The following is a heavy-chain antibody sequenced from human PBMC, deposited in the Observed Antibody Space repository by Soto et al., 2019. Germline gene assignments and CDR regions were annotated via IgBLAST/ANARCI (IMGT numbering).Heavy chain of an antibody. CDR2: ISSSTSYV. CDR3: ARDPSEGRVGNWFES. Sequence: EVQLVESGGGLVKPEGSLRLSCAASGFTFSRYGMNWLRQAPGKGLEWVASISSSTSYVYYADSVKGRFSTSRDNAKNILYLELYGLRTEDTAVYYCARDPSEGRVGNWFESWGQGTLVTVSS. V-gene: IGHV3-21*02. CDR1: GFTFSRYG. D-gene: IGHD2-2*01. J-gene: IGHJ5*01.